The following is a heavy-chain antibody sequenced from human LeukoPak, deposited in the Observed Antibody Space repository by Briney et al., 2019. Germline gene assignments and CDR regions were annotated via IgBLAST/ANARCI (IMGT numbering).Heavy chain of an antibody. CDR2: TYYRSKWYN. CDR1: GDSVSSNSAA. J-gene: IGHJ4*02. D-gene: IGHD2-15*01. V-gene: IGHV6-1*01. Sequence: SQTLSLTCAIYGDSVSSNSAAWNWIRQSPSRGLEWLARTYYRSKWYNDYAVSVKSRITINPDTSKNQLSLQLNSMTHEDTAVYYCARDRGRIVDSWGQGTLVTVSS. CDR3: ARDRGRIVDS.